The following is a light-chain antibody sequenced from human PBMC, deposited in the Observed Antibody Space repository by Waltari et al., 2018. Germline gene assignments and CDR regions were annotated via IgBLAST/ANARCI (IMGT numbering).Light chain of an antibody. CDR3: QHYVRLPAT. J-gene: IGKJ1*01. CDR1: QSVSRT. V-gene: IGKV3-20*01. CDR2: AAS. Sequence: EIVLTQSPGTLSLAPGERATLSCRASQSVSRTLAWNQQKPGQAPILLIYAASTRATGIPDRFSGSGSGTDFSLTISRLEPEDFAVYYCQHYVRLPATFGQGTKVEIK.